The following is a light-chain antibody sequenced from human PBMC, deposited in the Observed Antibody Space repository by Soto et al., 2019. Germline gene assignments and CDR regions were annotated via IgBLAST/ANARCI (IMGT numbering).Light chain of an antibody. J-gene: IGKJ1*01. Sequence: DIQMTQSPSTLSGAVGDRVTITCRASQTISSWLAWYQQKPGKAPKLLIYKASTLKSGVPSRFSGSGSGTEFTITISSLQNDDFATYYCQHYNSYPEAFGQGTKVDIK. CDR3: QHYNSYPEA. CDR1: QTISSW. CDR2: KAS. V-gene: IGKV1-5*03.